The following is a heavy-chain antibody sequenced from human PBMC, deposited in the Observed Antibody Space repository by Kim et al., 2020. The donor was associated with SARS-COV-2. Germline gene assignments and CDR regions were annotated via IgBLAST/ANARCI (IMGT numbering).Heavy chain of an antibody. CDR2: YSDGET. D-gene: IGHD3-16*01. V-gene: IGHV3-53*01. Sequence: YSDGETFPADSVKGRFTISRDNSKNVLYLQMDSLRVEDTAIYYCSRGVGDYWGQGTQVTVSS. J-gene: IGHJ4*02. CDR3: SRGVGDY.